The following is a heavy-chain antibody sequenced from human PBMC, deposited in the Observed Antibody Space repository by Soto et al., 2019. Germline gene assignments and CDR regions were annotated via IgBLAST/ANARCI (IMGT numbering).Heavy chain of an antibody. Sequence: EVQLLESGGGLVQPGGSLRLSCAASGFTFSSYAMSWVRQAPGKGLEWVSAISGRGGSTSDADSVKGRFTVYRDNSKNTLYLQVNSLRAADTAVYDCAKDPGGFWSGYYTADAFDIWGQGTMVTVSS. J-gene: IGHJ3*02. CDR3: AKDPGGFWSGYYTADAFDI. CDR1: GFTFSSYA. D-gene: IGHD3-3*01. CDR2: ISGRGGST. V-gene: IGHV3-23*01.